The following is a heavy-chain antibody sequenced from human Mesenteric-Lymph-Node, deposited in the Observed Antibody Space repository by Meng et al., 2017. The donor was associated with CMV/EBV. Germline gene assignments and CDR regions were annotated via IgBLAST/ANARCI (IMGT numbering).Heavy chain of an antibody. Sequence: SETLSLTCTVYGGSFSDYYWAWIRQPPGKGLEWIGEVTPGGGTNYSPSVKSRVTISRDTSNNQFSLKVTSLTAADTAVYYCGREQWLAHYFDNWGRGTLVTVSS. CDR2: VTPGGGT. D-gene: IGHD6-19*01. CDR3: GREQWLAHYFDN. V-gene: IGHV4-34*01. J-gene: IGHJ4*02. CDR1: GGSFSDYY.